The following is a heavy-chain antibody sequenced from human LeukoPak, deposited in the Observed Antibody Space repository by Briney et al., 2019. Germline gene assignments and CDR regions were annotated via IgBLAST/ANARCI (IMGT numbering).Heavy chain of an antibody. J-gene: IGHJ4*02. CDR2: IFSANNT. V-gene: IGHV3-66*01. CDR1: GFSVTSNH. D-gene: IGHD4-23*01. CDR3: ARDRDYGGASFDY. Sequence: PGGSLRLSCAASGFSVTSNHMTWVRQAPGKGLEWVSIIFSANNTYYADSAKGRFSISRDNSKNTLYLQMNSLRAEDTAVYYCARDRDYGGASFDYWGQGTLVTVSS.